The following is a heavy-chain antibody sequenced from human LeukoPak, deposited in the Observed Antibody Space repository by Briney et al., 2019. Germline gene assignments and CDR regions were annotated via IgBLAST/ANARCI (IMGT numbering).Heavy chain of an antibody. CDR3: AKALSGSPPQAFEY. J-gene: IGHJ4*02. CDR1: GFTFSTYA. CDR2: IRYDGNYK. V-gene: IGHV3-30*02. D-gene: IGHD1-26*01. Sequence: GGSLRLSCAASGFTFSTYAMHWVRQAPGKGLEWVAYIRYDGNYKYYADSVKGRFTISRDNSKNTLYLQMNSLRAEDTAIYYCAKALSGSPPQAFEYWGQGTLLTVTS.